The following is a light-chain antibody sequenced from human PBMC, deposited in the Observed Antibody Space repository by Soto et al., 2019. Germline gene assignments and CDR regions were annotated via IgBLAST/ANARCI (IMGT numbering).Light chain of an antibody. CDR2: AAS. Sequence: DIQMTQSPSSLSASVEDSVTITCRAIQSISKYLDWYQQKPGKVPKLLIYAASTLQSGVPSRFRGSGSGTDFTLTISSQQPGDVATYYCQRYNSATRTFGQLTKVVIK. J-gene: IGKJ1*01. CDR3: QRYNSATRT. CDR1: QSISKY. V-gene: IGKV1-27*01.